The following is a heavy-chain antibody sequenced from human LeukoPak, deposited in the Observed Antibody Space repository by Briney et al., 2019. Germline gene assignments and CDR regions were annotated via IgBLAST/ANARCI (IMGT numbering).Heavy chain of an antibody. Sequence: GGSLRLSCAASGFTFSSYEMNWVRQATGKGLEWVSYISSSGSTIYYADSVKGRYTISRDNAKNSLYLQMNSQRAEDTAVYDCAREGGSGYCGGDCYPNWGQGTLVTVSS. D-gene: IGHD2-21*02. CDR3: AREGGSGYCGGDCYPN. J-gene: IGHJ4*02. CDR1: GFTFSSYE. V-gene: IGHV3-48*03. CDR2: ISSSGSTI.